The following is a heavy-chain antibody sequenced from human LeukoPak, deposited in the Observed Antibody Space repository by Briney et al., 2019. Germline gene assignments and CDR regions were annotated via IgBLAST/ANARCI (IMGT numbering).Heavy chain of an antibody. CDR1: GFTFHSHS. D-gene: IGHD2-15*01. J-gene: IGHJ4*02. V-gene: IGHV3-21*01. CDR2: ISMTSSYI. Sequence: GGSLRLSCAASGFTFHSHSMNWVRQAPGKGLEWVSSISMTSSYIYYADSVKGRFTISRDNAKNSLYLHMNSLRAEDTAVYYCAKEAIDCRGSACYSYFFDSWGQGTLVTVSS. CDR3: AKEAIDCRGSACYSYFFDS.